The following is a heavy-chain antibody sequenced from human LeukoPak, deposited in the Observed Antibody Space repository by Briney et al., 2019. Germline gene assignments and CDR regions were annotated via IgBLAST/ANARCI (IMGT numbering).Heavy chain of an antibody. CDR1: GGSISSSNW. D-gene: IGHD4-11*01. Sequence: SETLSLTCAVSGGSISSSNWWSWVRPPPGKGLEWIGEIYHSGSTNYNPSLKSRVTISVDKSKNQFSLKLSSVTAADTAVYYCARGRMTTVPPVYMDVWGKGTTVTVSS. CDR2: IYHSGST. V-gene: IGHV4-4*02. J-gene: IGHJ6*03. CDR3: ARGRMTTVPPVYMDV.